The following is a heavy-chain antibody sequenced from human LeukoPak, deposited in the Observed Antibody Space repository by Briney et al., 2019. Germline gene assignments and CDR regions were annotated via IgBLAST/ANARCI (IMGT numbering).Heavy chain of an antibody. J-gene: IGHJ4*02. CDR1: GFTFSTYW. Sequence: GGSLRLSCAASGFTFSTYWMSWVRQAPGKGLEWVANIKEDGSEKYYVDSVKGRFTTSRDNAKNSLYLQMNSLRAEDSAVYYCTRDRRGKDYWGQGTLVTVSS. CDR2: IKEDGSEK. D-gene: IGHD3-16*01. CDR3: TRDRRGKDY. V-gene: IGHV3-7*04.